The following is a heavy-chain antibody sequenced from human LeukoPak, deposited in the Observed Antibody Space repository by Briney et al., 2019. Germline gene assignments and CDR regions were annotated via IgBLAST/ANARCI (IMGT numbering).Heavy chain of an antibody. CDR2: IYYSGST. CDR1: DGSISSGYYY. V-gene: IGHV4-39*01. J-gene: IGHJ4*02. CDR3: ARTIWFGDAPYFDY. Sequence: SETLSLTCSVSDGSISSGYYYWAWIRQPPGKGPEWIGSIYYSGSTYYNPSLKSRVTISVDTSKNQFSLKLSSVTAADTAVYYCARTIWFGDAPYFDYWGQGTLVTVSS. D-gene: IGHD3-10*01.